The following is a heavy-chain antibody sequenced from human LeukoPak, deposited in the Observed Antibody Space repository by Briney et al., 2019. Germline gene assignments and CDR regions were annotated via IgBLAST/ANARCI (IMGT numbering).Heavy chain of an antibody. J-gene: IGHJ6*04. CDR1: GFTFSSYW. D-gene: IGHD5-12*01. CDR2: IKQDGSEK. Sequence: PGGSLRLSCAASGFTFSSYWMSWVRQAPGKGLEWVANIKQDGSEKYYVVSVKGRFTISRDNAKNSLYLQMNSLRAEDTAVYYCASFSGYEYYYYGMDVWGKGTTVTVSS. CDR3: ASFSGYEYYYYGMDV. V-gene: IGHV3-7*03.